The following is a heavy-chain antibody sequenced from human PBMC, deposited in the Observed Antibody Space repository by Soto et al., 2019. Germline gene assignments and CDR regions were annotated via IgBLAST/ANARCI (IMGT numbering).Heavy chain of an antibody. V-gene: IGHV1-46*01. CDR1: GYTFTSYY. CDR2: INPSGGST. J-gene: IGHJ5*02. Sequence: ASVKVSCKASGYTFTSYYMHWVRQAPGQGLEWMGIINPSGGSTSYAQKFQGRVTMTRDTSTSTVYMELSSLRSEDTAVYYCARDLTPYCSGGSCPPGGFDPWGQGTLVTVSS. CDR3: ARDLTPYCSGGSCPPGGFDP. D-gene: IGHD2-15*01.